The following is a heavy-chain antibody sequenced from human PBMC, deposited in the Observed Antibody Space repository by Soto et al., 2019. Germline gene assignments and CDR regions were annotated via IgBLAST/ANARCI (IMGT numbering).Heavy chain of an antibody. D-gene: IGHD3-9*01. CDR3: ARRDMLTGYVYFDY. Sequence: GESLKISCQASGYTFTKYWVGWVRQMPGKGLEWMGIIYPDDSDTRYSPSFQGHVTISADKSISTAYLQWSSLKALDSVTYYCARRDMLTGYVYFDYWGQGTQVTVSS. V-gene: IGHV5-51*01. CDR1: GYTFTKYW. J-gene: IGHJ4*02. CDR2: IYPDDSDT.